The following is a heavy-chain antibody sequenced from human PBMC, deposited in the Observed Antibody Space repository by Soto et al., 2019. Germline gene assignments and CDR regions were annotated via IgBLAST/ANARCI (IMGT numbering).Heavy chain of an antibody. Sequence: QVQLVQSGAEVKKPGSSVKVSCKAAGGTFNRHAISWVRQAPGQGLEWMGGIIPIFSTPNYAQKFQGRVTITADKSTSTAYMELRSLRSEDTAVYYCARDHSITWRSAMDVWGQGTTVTVSS. CDR1: GGTFNRHA. CDR2: IIPIFSTP. V-gene: IGHV1-69*06. J-gene: IGHJ6*02. CDR3: ARDHSITWRSAMDV. D-gene: IGHD3-10*01.